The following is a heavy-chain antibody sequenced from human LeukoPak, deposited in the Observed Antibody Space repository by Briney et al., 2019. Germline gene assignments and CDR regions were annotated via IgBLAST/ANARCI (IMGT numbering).Heavy chain of an antibody. J-gene: IGHJ4*02. CDR2: IWYDGSNK. CDR3: ARDPGDYYDSSGYYDY. D-gene: IGHD3-22*01. CDR1: GFTFSSYG. V-gene: IGHV3-33*01. Sequence: PGRSLRLSCAASGFTFSSYGMHWVRQAPGKGLEWVAVIWYDGSNKYYADSVKGRFTISRDNSKNTLYLQMNSLRAEDTAVYYCARDPGDYYDSSGYYDYWGQGTLVTVSS.